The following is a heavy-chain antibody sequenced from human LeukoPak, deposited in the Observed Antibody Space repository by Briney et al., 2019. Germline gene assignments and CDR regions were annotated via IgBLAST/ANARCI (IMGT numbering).Heavy chain of an antibody. V-gene: IGHV4-39*01. J-gene: IGHJ4*02. CDR3: ARHAGGISATGTRPFDY. CDR2: ICASGST. Sequence: SETLSLTCTVSGGSISSSSCYWGWLRQPPGKGLEWIGSICASGSTYYNPSLKSRVTISVDTSKDQFSLKLSSVTAADTAVYYCARHAGGISATGTRPFDYWGQGTLVTVSS. D-gene: IGHD6-13*01. CDR1: GGSISSSSCY.